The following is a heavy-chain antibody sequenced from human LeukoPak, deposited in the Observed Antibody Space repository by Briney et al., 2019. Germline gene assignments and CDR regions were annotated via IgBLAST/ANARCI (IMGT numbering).Heavy chain of an antibody. CDR1: GGSISSYY. CDR2: IYYSGST. D-gene: IGHD4-23*01. Sequence: SETLSLTCTVSGGSISSYYWSWIRQPPGKGLEWIGYIYYSGSTNYNPSLKSRVTISVDTSKNQFSLKLSSVTAADTAVYYCARSSRGYGGKRIDYWGQGTLVTVSS. CDR3: ARSSRGYGGKRIDY. V-gene: IGHV4-59*01. J-gene: IGHJ4*02.